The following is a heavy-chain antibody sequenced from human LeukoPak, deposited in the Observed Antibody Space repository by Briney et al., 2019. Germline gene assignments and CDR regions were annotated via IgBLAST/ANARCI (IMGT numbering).Heavy chain of an antibody. CDR3: ARGIGVTATGFDY. CDR2: ISSNGGST. D-gene: IGHD2-15*01. J-gene: IGHJ4*02. Sequence: PGGSLRLSCSASGFTFSSYAMHWVRQAPGKGLEYVSAISSNGGSTYYADSVKGRFTISRDNAKISLYLQMSSLRGEDTAVYYCARGIGVTATGFDYWGQGTLVTVSS. CDR1: GFTFSSYA. V-gene: IGHV3-64*04.